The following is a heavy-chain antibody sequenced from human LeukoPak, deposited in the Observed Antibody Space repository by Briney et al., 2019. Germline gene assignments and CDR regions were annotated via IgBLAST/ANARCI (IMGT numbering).Heavy chain of an antibody. CDR2: ISGSGGST. J-gene: IGHJ4*02. CDR3: AKQLGYCSDGSCYFPY. Sequence: SGGSLRLSCAASGFTFSSYAMSWVRQAPGKGLEWDSAISGSGGSTYYADSVKGRFTISRDNSKSTLCLQMNSLRAEDTAVYYCAKQLGYCSDGSCYFPYWGQGTLVTVSS. V-gene: IGHV3-23*01. D-gene: IGHD2-15*01. CDR1: GFTFSSYA.